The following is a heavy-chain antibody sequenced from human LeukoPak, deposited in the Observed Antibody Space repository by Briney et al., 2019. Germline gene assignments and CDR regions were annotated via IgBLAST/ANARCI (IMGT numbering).Heavy chain of an antibody. V-gene: IGHV4-34*01. CDR2: INHSGST. D-gene: IGHD3-10*01. Sequence: TSETLSLTCAVYGGSFSGYYWSWIRQPPGKGLEWIGEINHSGSTNYNPSLKSRVTISVDTSKNQFSLELSSVTAADTAVYYCARGTMVRGVIFDYWGQGTLVTVSS. J-gene: IGHJ4*02. CDR1: GGSFSGYY. CDR3: ARGTMVRGVIFDY.